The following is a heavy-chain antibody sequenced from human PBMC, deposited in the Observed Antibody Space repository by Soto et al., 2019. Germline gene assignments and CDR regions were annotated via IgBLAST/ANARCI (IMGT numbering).Heavy chain of an antibody. D-gene: IGHD5-18*01. J-gene: IGHJ6*02. CDR3: AREDKAMERRGYYYCMDV. Sequence: QVQLQESGPGLVKPSQTLSLTCTVSGGSISSVGYYWSGIRQHPGKGLECIGYVYYSGRTYYNPSLKSRVTMTVYTSKNQFSLTLSSVPAADTAVYYCAREDKAMERRGYYYCMDVWGQGPTVTVSS. CDR1: GGSISSVGYY. CDR2: VYYSGRT. V-gene: IGHV4-31*03.